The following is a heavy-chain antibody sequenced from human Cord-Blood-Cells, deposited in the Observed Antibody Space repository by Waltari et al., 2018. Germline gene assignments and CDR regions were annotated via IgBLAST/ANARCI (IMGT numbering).Heavy chain of an antibody. D-gene: IGHD5-12*01. CDR2: IYSGGST. CDR3: ARVPRRDGYNYFDY. V-gene: IGHV3-53*01. CDR1: GFTVSSNY. Sequence: EVQLVASGGGLIQLGGSLRLSCAASGFTVSSNYMCWVRQAPGKGLEWVSVIYSGGSTYYADSVKGRFTISRDNSKNTLYLQMNSLRAEDTAVYYCARVPRRDGYNYFDYWGQGTLVTVSS. J-gene: IGHJ4*02.